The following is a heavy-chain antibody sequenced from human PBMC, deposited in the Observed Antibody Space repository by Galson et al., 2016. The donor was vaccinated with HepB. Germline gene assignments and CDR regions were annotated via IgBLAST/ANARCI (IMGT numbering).Heavy chain of an antibody. V-gene: IGHV3-9*01. CDR1: GFTFDDYG. Sequence: SLRLSCAASGFTFDDYGMHWVRQAPGKGLEWVSGTSWNSGRIGYADSVKGRFTISRDNAKNSLYLQMNSLRAEDPALYYCAKDKWATAVADFDYWGQGTLVTVSS. J-gene: IGHJ4*02. CDR2: TSWNSGRI. CDR3: AKDKWATAVADFDY. D-gene: IGHD4-23*01.